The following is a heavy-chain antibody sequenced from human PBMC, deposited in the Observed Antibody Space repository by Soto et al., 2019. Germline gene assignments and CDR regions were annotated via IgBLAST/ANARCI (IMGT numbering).Heavy chain of an antibody. J-gene: IGHJ4*02. CDR2: ISGSGGST. CDR1: GFTFSSYA. CDR3: AKDSRRWDYGGPYYFDY. V-gene: IGHV3-23*01. Sequence: EVQLLESGGGLVQPGGSLRLSCAASGFTFSSYAMSWVRQAPGKGLEWVSAISGSGGSTYYADSVKGRFTISRDNSKNTLYLKMNSLRAEDTAVYYCAKDSRRWDYGGPYYFDYWGQGTLVTVSS. D-gene: IGHD3-10*01.